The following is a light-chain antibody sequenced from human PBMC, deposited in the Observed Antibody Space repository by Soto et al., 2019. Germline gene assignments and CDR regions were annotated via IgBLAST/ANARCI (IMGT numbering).Light chain of an antibody. CDR2: EVS. Sequence: QSVLTQPPSASGSPGQSVTISFTGTSSDVGGYNYVSWYQQHPGKAPKLMIYEVSKRPSGVPDRFSGSKSGNTASLTVSGLQAEDEADYYCSSYAGSNNLLFGTGTKLTVL. CDR1: SSDVGGYNY. V-gene: IGLV2-8*01. J-gene: IGLJ1*01. CDR3: SSYAGSNNLL.